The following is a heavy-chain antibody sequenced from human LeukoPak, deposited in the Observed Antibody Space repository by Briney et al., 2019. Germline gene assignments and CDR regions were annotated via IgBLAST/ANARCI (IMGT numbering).Heavy chain of an antibody. CDR2: IIPVFGTA. D-gene: IGHD1-26*01. V-gene: IGHV1-69*06. CDR3: AREGVGATTPLFDY. J-gene: IGHJ4*02. Sequence: SVKVSCKASGGTFSSYAISWVRQAPGQGLEWMGGIIPVFGTANYAQKFQGRVTITADKSTSTAYMELSSLRSEDTAVYYCAREGVGATTPLFDYWGQGTLVTVSS. CDR1: GGTFSSYA.